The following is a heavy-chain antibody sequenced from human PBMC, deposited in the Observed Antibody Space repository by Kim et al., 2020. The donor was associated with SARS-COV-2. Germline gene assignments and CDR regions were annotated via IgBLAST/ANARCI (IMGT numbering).Heavy chain of an antibody. CDR1: SDSITAYY. Sequence: SETLSLTCTVSSDSITAYYWSWIRQLPGKGLEWIAYIFYNGSTNYNPSLKSRVTISWDTSRNRFSLDLTSVTGADTAVYYCSRSEGRASGPQCDYWCQG. D-gene: IGHD1-26*01. CDR2: IFYNGST. CDR3: SRSEGRASGPQCDY. V-gene: IGHV4-59*01. J-gene: IGHJ4*02.